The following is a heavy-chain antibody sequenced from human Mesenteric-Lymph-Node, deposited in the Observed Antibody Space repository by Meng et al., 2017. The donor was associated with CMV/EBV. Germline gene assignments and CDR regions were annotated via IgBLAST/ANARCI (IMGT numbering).Heavy chain of an antibody. D-gene: IGHD6-6*01. J-gene: IGHJ4*02. CDR1: GDSISSSDYY. V-gene: IGHV4-30-4*08. CDR2: IYYSGST. CDR3: ARGRQYSSSPFDY. Sequence: SETLSLTCTVFGDSISSSDYYWNWIRQPPGKDLEWIGSIYYSGSTYYNPSLKSRLTISVDTSKNQFSLRLSSVTAADTAVYYCARGRQYSSSPFDYWGQGTLVTVSS.